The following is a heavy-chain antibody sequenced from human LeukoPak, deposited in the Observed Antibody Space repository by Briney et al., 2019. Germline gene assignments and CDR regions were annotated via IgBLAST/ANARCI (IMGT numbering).Heavy chain of an antibody. D-gene: IGHD5-24*01. CDR1: GFTFSSYA. Sequence: PGGSLRLSCAASGFTFSSYAMSWVRQAPGKGLEWVSAISGSGGSTYYADSVKGRFTISRDNSQTTLYLQMSSLRAEHTAVYYCAKDRLATRTFDYWGHGTLVTVSS. CDR3: AKDRLATRTFDY. CDR2: ISGSGGST. V-gene: IGHV3-23*01. J-gene: IGHJ4*01.